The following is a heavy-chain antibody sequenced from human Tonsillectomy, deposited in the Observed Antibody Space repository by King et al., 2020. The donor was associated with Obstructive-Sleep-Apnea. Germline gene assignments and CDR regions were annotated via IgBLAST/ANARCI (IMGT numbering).Heavy chain of an antibody. Sequence: VQLVESGGDLVQPGGSLRLSCAASGFTFSDYYMSWIRQAPGKGLEWVSYISTDSIYTNYADSVKGRFTISRDNARNSLYLQMNSLRAEETAVYYCARGRLGGLRYFDWLLFFVYWGQGTLVTVSS. CDR1: GFTFSDYY. CDR3: ARGRLGGLRYFDWLLFFVY. J-gene: IGHJ4*02. CDR2: ISTDSIYT. D-gene: IGHD3-9*01. V-gene: IGHV3-11*06.